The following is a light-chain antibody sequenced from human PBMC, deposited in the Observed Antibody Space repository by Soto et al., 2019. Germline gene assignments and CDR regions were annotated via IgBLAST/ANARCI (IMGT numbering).Light chain of an antibody. CDR2: GAS. Sequence: EIVMTQSPATLSVSPGERATLSCRASQSVSSNLAWYQQKPGQAPRLLIYGASKRATGIPARFSGSGSGTEFTLTISSLQSEDFAVYYCQQYNNWPITFGQGTRLEIK. CDR3: QQYNNWPIT. J-gene: IGKJ5*01. CDR1: QSVSSN. V-gene: IGKV3-15*01.